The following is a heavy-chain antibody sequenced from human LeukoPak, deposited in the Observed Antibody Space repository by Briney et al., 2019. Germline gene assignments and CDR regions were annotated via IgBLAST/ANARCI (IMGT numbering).Heavy chain of an antibody. CDR2: IKQDGSEK. CDR3: ARGDYYDSSGSTYYFDY. D-gene: IGHD3-22*01. V-gene: IGHV3-7*01. J-gene: IGHJ4*02. Sequence: GRSLRLSCAASGFTFSSYWMSWVRQAPGKGLEWVANIKQDGSEKYYVDSVKGRFTISRDNAKNSLYLQMNSLRAEDTAVYYCARGDYYDSSGSTYYFDYWGQGTLVAVSS. CDR1: GFTFSSYW.